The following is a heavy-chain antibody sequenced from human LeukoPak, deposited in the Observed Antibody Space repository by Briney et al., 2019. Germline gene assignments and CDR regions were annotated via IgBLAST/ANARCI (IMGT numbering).Heavy chain of an antibody. D-gene: IGHD6-13*01. CDR2: IYWDDDK. V-gene: IGHV2-5*02. CDR3: AHSVAYSSSWYGAFHH. CDR1: GFSLSTCGVG. J-gene: IGHJ1*01. Sequence: SGPTLVNPTQTLTLTCTFSGFSLSTCGVGVGWIRQPPGKALEWLALIYWDDDKRYSPSLKSRLTITKDTSKNQVVLTMLNMDPVDTATYYCAHSVAYSSSWYGAFHHWGQGTLVTVSS.